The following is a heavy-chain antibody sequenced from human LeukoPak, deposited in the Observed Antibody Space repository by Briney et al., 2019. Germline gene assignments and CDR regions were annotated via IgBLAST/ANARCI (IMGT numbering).Heavy chain of an antibody. Sequence: SETLSLTCTVSGGSISSYYWSWIRQPPGKGLEWIGYIYYSGSTNYNPSLKSRVTISVDTSKNQFSLKLSSVTAADTAVYYCARHREMATIHFDYWGQGTLVTVSS. CDR1: GGSISSYY. CDR3: ARHREMATIHFDY. D-gene: IGHD5-24*01. J-gene: IGHJ4*02. V-gene: IGHV4-59*08. CDR2: IYYSGST.